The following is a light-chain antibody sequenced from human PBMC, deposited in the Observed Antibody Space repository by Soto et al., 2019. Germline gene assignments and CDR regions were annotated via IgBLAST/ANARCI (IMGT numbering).Light chain of an antibody. CDR3: TSYTSSSTLL. CDR2: EVS. Sequence: QSALTQPASVSGSPGQSITISCTGTSSDVGGYNYVSWYQHHPGKAPKLLIYEVSSRPSGVSHRFSDSKSGNTASLTISGLQAEDEADYYCTSYTSSSTLLFGGGTKVTVL. CDR1: SSDVGGYNY. J-gene: IGLJ2*01. V-gene: IGLV2-14*01.